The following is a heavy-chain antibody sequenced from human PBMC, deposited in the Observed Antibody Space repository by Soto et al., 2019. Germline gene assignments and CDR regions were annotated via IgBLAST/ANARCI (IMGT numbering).Heavy chain of an antibody. Sequence: QVQLQESGPGLVKPSGTLSLTCTVSGGSMSSSNYWNWVRQPPGKGLEWIGETHHSGRTNYNPTLKSRITISIDNSKNQFSLKLSSVTAADTAVYYCASYKATVLDYWGQGTLVTVSS. CDR2: THHSGRT. V-gene: IGHV4-4*02. CDR1: GGSMSSSNY. CDR3: ASYKATVLDY. D-gene: IGHD1-20*01. J-gene: IGHJ4*02.